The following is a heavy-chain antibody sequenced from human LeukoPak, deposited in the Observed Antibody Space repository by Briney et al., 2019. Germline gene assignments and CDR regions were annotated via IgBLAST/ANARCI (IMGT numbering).Heavy chain of an antibody. J-gene: IGHJ4*02. CDR3: ARDQRGYCSGGSCYYFDY. V-gene: IGHV3-48*01. CDR2: ISSSSSTI. D-gene: IGHD2-15*01. Sequence: GGSLRLSCTASGFTFSSYSMNWVRQAPGKGLEWVSYISSSSSTIYYADSVKGRFTISRDNAKNSLYLQMNSLRAEDTAVYYCARDQRGYCSGGSCYYFDYWGQGTLVTVSS. CDR1: GFTFSSYS.